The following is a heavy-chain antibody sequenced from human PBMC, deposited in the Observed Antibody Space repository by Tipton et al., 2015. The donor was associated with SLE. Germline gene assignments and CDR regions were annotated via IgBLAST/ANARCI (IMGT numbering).Heavy chain of an antibody. CDR1: GGSFSGYY. CDR2: INHSGST. CDR3: ARDGGGSGWYPGAFDI. Sequence: TLSLTCAVYGGSFSGYYWSWIRQPPGKGLEWIGEINHSGSTNYNPSLRSRVTVSVDTSKNQFSLKLSSVTAADTAVYYCARDGGGSGWYPGAFDIWGQGTMVTVSS. J-gene: IGHJ3*02. V-gene: IGHV4-34*01. D-gene: IGHD6-19*01.